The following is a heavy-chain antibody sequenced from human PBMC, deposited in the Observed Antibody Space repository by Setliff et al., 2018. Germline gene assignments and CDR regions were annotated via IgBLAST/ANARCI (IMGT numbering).Heavy chain of an antibody. CDR3: ARDGISWLMWFDP. CDR1: GYSFTDYY. CDR2: INPKSGGT. V-gene: IGHV1-2*02. J-gene: IGHJ5*02. D-gene: IGHD3-16*01. Sequence: ASVKVSCKASGYSFTDYYMHWVRQVPGRGLEWMGWINPKSGGTRYAQKFQGRATMTRDTSISTAYMELSSLRSDDTAVYYCARDGISWLMWFDPWGQGTLVTVSS.